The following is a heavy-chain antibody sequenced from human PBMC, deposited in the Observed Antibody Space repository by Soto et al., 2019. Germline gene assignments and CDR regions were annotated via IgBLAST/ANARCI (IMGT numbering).Heavy chain of an antibody. V-gene: IGHV4-4*07. CDR2: IYTSGST. D-gene: IGHD3-22*01. CDR1: GGSISSYY. J-gene: IGHJ4*02. Sequence: PSETLSLTCTVSGGSISSYYWSWIRQPAGKGLEWIGRIYTSGSTNYNPSLKSRVTMSVDTSKNQFSLKLSSVTAADTAVYYCASNSGGYYGSSGVLDYWAQATLVTVSS. CDR3: ASNSGGYYGSSGVLDY.